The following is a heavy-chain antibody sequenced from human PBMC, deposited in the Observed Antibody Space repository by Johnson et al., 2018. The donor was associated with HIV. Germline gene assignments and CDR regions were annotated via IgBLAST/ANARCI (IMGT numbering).Heavy chain of an antibody. J-gene: IGHJ3*02. CDR1: GFTFRSYA. D-gene: IGHD1-14*01. CDR2: ISGSGSST. CDR3: AKDDALQREPNAFDS. Sequence: EVQLVESGGGLVQPGGSLRLSCAASGFTFRSYAMSWVRQAPGKGLEWVSAISGSGSSTYYADSVKGRFTISRYNSKNTLYRQMNSLRAEDTAVYYCAKDDALQREPNAFDSWGQGTMVTVSS. V-gene: IGHV3-23*04.